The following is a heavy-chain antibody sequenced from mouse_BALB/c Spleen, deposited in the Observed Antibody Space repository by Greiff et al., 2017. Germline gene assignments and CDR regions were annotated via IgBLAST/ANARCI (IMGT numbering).Heavy chain of an antibody. Sequence: QVQLQQSGAELVRPGTSVKISCKASGYTFTNYWLGWVKQRPGHGLEWIGDIYPGGGYTNYNEKFKGKATLTADTSSSTAYMQLSSLTSEDSAVYFSARDYGSSYAMDYGGQGTSVTVSS. J-gene: IGHJ4*01. D-gene: IGHD1-1*01. CDR1: GYTFTNYW. CDR3: ARDYGSSYAMDY. V-gene: IGHV1-63*02. CDR2: IYPGGGYT.